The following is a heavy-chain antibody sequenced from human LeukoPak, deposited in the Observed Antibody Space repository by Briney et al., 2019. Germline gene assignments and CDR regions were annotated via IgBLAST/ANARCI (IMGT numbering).Heavy chain of an antibody. CDR3: ARRLWFGELLAFDI. Sequence: KASETLSLTCTVSGGSISSSSYYWGWIRQPPGKGLEWIGSIYYSGSTYYNPSLKSRVTISVDTSKNQFSLKLSSVTAADTAVYYCARRLWFGELLAFDIWGQGTMVTVSS. CDR2: IYYSGST. CDR1: GGSISSSSYY. J-gene: IGHJ3*02. V-gene: IGHV4-39*07. D-gene: IGHD3-10*01.